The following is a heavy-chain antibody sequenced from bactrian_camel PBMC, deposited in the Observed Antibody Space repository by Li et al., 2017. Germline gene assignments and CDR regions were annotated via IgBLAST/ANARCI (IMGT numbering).Heavy chain of an antibody. Sequence: TDSVKGRFTISRDNAKNTLYLQLNSLKTEDTAMYYCAKGSLEFGDGGNWDSSFGYWGQGTQVTVS. D-gene: IGHD6*01. J-gene: IGHJ6*01. V-gene: IGHV3S1*01. CDR3: AKGSLEFGDGGNWDSSFGY.